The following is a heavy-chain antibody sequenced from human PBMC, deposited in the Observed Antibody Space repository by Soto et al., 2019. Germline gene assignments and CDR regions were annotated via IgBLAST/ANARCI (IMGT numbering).Heavy chain of an antibody. D-gene: IGHD2-2*01. J-gene: IGHJ6*03. CDR1: GGTVSSSGFGIC. CDR2: IYHSGST. V-gene: IGHV4-31*02. CDR3: AREVVEPAAMGNHYYYMDV. Sequence: LYISRTVSGGTVSSSGFGICWRWIRQLPGKGLEWIGYIYHSGSTYYNPPLESRVTISVDTSKNQFSLRLSSVTAADTAVYYCAREVVEPAAMGNHYYYMDVWGKGTTVTVSS.